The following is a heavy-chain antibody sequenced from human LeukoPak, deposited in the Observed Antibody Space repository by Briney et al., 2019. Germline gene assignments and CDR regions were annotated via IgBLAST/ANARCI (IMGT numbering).Heavy chain of an antibody. CDR3: ASARYSSSWPYYYYYMDV. D-gene: IGHD6-13*01. V-gene: IGHV4-34*01. Sequence: KPSETLSLTCAVYGGSFSGYYWSWIRQPPGKGLEWIGEINHSGSTNYNPSLKSRVTISVDTSKNQFSLKLSSVTAADTAVYYCASARYSSSWPYYYYYMDVWGKGTTVTISS. CDR1: GGSFSGYY. CDR2: INHSGST. J-gene: IGHJ6*03.